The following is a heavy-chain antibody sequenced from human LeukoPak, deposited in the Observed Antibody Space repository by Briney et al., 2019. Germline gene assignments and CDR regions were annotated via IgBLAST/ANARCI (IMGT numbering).Heavy chain of an antibody. D-gene: IGHD6-13*01. Sequence: VASVKVSCKASGGTFSSYAISWVRQAPGQGLEWMGGIIPIFGTANYAQKFQGRVTITADKSTSTAYMELSSLRSEDTAVYYCARVNSSSWYFEYFQHWGQGTLVTVSS. CDR1: GGTFSSYA. J-gene: IGHJ1*01. CDR2: IIPIFGTA. CDR3: ARVNSSSWYFEYFQH. V-gene: IGHV1-69*06.